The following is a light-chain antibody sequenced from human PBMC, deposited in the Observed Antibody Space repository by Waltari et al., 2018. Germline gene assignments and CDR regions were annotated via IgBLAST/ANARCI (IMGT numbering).Light chain of an antibody. V-gene: IGKV4-1*01. CDR2: EAS. J-gene: IGKJ4*01. Sequence: DIVMTQSPDSLAVSLGERATINCKSSQSVLYSSNNKNYLAWYQQKPGKAPKLLIYEASSLESGVPSRFSGSGSATEFTLTISSLQPDDFATYHCQQYSSSPLTFGGGTKVEIK. CDR1: QSVLYSSNNKNY. CDR3: QQYSSSPLT.